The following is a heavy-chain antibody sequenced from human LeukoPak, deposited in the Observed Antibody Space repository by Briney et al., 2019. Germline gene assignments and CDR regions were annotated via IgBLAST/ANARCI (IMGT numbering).Heavy chain of an antibody. V-gene: IGHV4-30-2*01. Sequence: SETLSLTCTVSGGSISSGGYYWSWIRQPPGKGLEWIGYIYHSGSTYYNPSLKSRVTISVDRSKNQFSLKLSSVTAADTAVYYCARVREHYCSSTSCYPGWLDPWGQGTLVTVTS. CDR3: ARVREHYCSSTSCYPGWLDP. J-gene: IGHJ5*02. CDR2: IYHSGST. CDR1: GGSISSGGYY. D-gene: IGHD2-2*01.